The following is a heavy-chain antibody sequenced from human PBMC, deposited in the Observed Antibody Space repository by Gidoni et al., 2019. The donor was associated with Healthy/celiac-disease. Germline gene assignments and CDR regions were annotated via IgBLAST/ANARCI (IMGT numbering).Heavy chain of an antibody. J-gene: IGHJ4*02. D-gene: IGHD3-10*01. V-gene: IGHV3-33*01. CDR2: IWYDGSNK. Sequence: QVQLVESGGGVVQPGRSLRLSSAEPGFTFSRYGMHWVRQAPGTGLEWVAVIWYDGSNKYYADSVKGRFTISRDNSKNTLYLQMNSLRAEDTAVYYCARDSAMVRGVRSGLDYWGQGTLVTVSS. CDR3: ARDSAMVRGVRSGLDY. CDR1: GFTFSRYG.